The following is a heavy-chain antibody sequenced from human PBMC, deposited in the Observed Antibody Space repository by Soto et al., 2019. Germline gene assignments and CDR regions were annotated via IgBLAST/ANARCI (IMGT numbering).Heavy chain of an antibody. D-gene: IGHD6-25*01. CDR1: GFTFRSYW. J-gene: IGHJ4*02. CDR2: TSEDGGRT. CDR3: SRELGGQEDS. V-gene: IGHV3-74*01. Sequence: EVHLVESGGGLVQSGESLRLSCAASGFTFRSYWMHWVRQAPGKGLVWVARTSEDGGRTDYADSVQGRFTISRDNANNALYLQMISLRAEDTAIYFCSRELGGQEDSWGQGTRVTVSS.